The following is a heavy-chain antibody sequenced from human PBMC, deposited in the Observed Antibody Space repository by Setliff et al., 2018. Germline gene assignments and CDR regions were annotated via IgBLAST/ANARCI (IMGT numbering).Heavy chain of an antibody. CDR2: IYPGDSDT. CDR3: TRHEDRNKCTSSSCYRENDAFDV. V-gene: IGHV5-51*01. D-gene: IGHD2-2*01. CDR1: GYIFTNYW. Sequence: GESLKISCKASGYIFTNYWIGWVRQMPGKGLEWMGVIYPGDSDTRYSPSFQGQVTISADKSINTAYLQWSSLKASDTAIYYCTRHEDRNKCTSSSCYRENDAFDVWGQGEMVTV. J-gene: IGHJ3*01.